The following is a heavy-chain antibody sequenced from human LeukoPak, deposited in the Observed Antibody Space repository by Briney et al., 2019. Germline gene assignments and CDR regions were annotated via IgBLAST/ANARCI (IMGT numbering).Heavy chain of an antibody. D-gene: IGHD3-22*01. Sequence: GGSLRLSCAASGFTFSSYSMNWVRQAPGKGLEWVSYISSSSSTIYYADSVKGRFTISRDNAKNSLYLQMNSLRDEDTAVYSCARVRYYDTTYEAFDIWGQGTMVTVSS. J-gene: IGHJ3*02. CDR3: ARVRYYDTTYEAFDI. CDR1: GFTFSSYS. CDR2: ISSSSSTI. V-gene: IGHV3-48*02.